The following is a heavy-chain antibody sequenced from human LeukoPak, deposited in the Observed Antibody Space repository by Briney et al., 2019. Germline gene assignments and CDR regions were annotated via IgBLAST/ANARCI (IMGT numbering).Heavy chain of an antibody. D-gene: IGHD6-19*01. CDR3: ARDLRIGAVAGKFDY. J-gene: IGHJ4*02. V-gene: IGHV1-69*13. CDR2: IIPIFGTA. CDR1: GGTFSSYA. Sequence: ASVKVSCKASGGTFSSYAISWVRQAPGQGLEWMGGIIPIFGTANYAQKFQGRVTITADESTSTAYMELSSLRSEDTAVYYCARDLRIGAVAGKFDYWGQGTLVTVSS.